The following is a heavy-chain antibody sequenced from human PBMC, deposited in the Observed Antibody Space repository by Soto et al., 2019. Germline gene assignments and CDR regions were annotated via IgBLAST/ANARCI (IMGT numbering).Heavy chain of an antibody. CDR3: ARRPSSYSSGWYWNWFDP. V-gene: IGHV4-34*01. CDR2: INRSGST. D-gene: IGHD6-19*01. J-gene: IGHJ5*02. CDR1: GGSFSGYY. Sequence: PSETLSLTCAVYGGSFSGYYWSWIRQPPGKGLEWIWEINRSGSTNYNPSLKSRVTISVDTSKNQFSLKLSSVTAADTAVYYCARRPSSYSSGWYWNWFDPWGQGTLVTVSS.